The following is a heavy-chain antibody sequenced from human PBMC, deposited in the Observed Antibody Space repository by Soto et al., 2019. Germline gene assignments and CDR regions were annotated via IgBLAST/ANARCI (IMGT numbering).Heavy chain of an antibody. J-gene: IGHJ6*02. CDR3: ARSFTIFGVVNYYGMDV. Sequence: PGGSLRLSCAASGFTFSSYWMHWVRQAPGKGLVWVSRINSDGSSTSYADSVKGRFTISRDNAKNTLYLQMNSLRAEDTAVYYCARSFTIFGVVNYYGMDVWGQGTTVTVSS. CDR2: INSDGSST. D-gene: IGHD3-3*01. V-gene: IGHV3-74*01. CDR1: GFTFSSYW.